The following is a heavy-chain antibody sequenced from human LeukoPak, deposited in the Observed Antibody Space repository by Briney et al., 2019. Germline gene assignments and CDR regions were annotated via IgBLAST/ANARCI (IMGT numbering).Heavy chain of an antibody. J-gene: IGHJ4*02. D-gene: IGHD2-15*01. V-gene: IGHV3-7*01. CDR1: GFTFSSYW. CDR3: ARVRCSGGSCYSVRFDY. Sequence: PGGSLRLSCAASGFTFSSYWMSWVRQAPGKELEWVANIKQDGSEKYYVDSVKGRFTISRDNAKNSLYLQMNSLRAEDTAVYYCARVRCSGGSCYSVRFDYWGQGTLVTVSS. CDR2: IKQDGSEK.